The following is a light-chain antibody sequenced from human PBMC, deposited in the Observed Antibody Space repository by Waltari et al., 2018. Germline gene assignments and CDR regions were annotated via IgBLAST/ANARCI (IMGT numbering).Light chain of an antibody. CDR1: SSDVGSNNL. Sequence: QSALTQPASVSGSPGQSITISCTGTSSDVGSNNLVSWYQHRPGKAPKLMIYEDTKRPSGFSNRFAGSKSGNTASLTISGLQAEDEADYYCCSYAGGTASILLGGGTKLTVL. CDR2: EDT. CDR3: CSYAGGTASIL. V-gene: IGLV2-23*01. J-gene: IGLJ2*01.